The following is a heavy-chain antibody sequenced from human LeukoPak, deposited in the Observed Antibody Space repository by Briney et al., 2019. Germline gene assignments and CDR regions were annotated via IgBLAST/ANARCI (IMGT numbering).Heavy chain of an antibody. CDR3: ARESCGSTSCYYHFDY. Sequence: TGGSLRLSCAASGFTFSDYYMSWIRQAPGKGLEWVSVIYSGGNTYYADSVKGRFTISRDNSKNTLYLQMNSLRAEDTAVYYCARESCGSTSCYYHFDYWGQGTLVTVSS. V-gene: IGHV3-66*01. CDR1: GFTFSDYY. CDR2: IYSGGNT. J-gene: IGHJ4*02. D-gene: IGHD2-2*01.